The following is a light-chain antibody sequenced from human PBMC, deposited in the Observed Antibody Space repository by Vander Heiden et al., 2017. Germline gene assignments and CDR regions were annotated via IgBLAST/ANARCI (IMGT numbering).Light chain of an antibody. Sequence: QVVLTQSPSASAYLGSSVKLTCTLSSGHISYDSAWHQQQPETGPQFLMKLNSDCSHNSGDGIPARCSGSSSWFELYSTISSLQSEDEGDYFCQTWSTGFQVFGGGTKLTVL. CDR3: QTWSTGFQV. V-gene: IGLV4-69*01. CDR1: SGHISYD. J-gene: IGLJ2*01. CDR2: LNSDCSH.